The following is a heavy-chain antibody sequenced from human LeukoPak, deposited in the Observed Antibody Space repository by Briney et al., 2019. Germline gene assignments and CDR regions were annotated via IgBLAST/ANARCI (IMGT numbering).Heavy chain of an antibody. D-gene: IGHD3-16*02. J-gene: IGHJ6*03. CDR1: GFTFNEYV. CDR3: ARTNIVYYYMDV. V-gene: IGHV3-11*04. CDR2: VSSSGFST. Sequence: GGSLRLSCAVSGFTFNEYVMSWVRQAPGSGLEWVSAVSSSGFSTYYADSVKGRFTISRDNAKNSLYLQMNSLRAEDTAVYYCARTNIVYYYMDVWGKGTTVTVSS.